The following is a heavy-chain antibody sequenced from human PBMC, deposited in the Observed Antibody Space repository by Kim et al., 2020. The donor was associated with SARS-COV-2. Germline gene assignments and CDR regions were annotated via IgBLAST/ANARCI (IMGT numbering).Heavy chain of an antibody. CDR1: GFTVSSNY. D-gene: IGHD3-16*01. Sequence: GGSLRLSCAASGFTVSSNYMSWVRQAPGKGLEWVSVIYSGGSTYYADSVKGRFTISRDNSKNTLYLQMNSLRAEDTAVYYCAVANWGLYYYGMDVWGQGTTVTVSS. CDR3: AVANWGLYYYGMDV. V-gene: IGHV3-53*01. J-gene: IGHJ6*02. CDR2: IYSGGST.